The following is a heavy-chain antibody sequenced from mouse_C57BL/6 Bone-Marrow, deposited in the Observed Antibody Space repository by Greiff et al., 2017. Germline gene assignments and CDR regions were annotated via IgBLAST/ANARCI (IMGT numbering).Heavy chain of an antibody. CDR1: GYTFTSYW. J-gene: IGHJ1*03. V-gene: IGHV1-61*01. CDR3: ARRDYYGSTYWYFDV. D-gene: IGHD1-1*01. Sequence: QVQLQQPGAELVRPGSSVKLSCKASGYTFTSYWMDWVKQRPGQGLEWIGNIYPSDSETHYNQKFKDKATLTVDKSSSTAYMQLSSLTSEDSAVYYCARRDYYGSTYWYFDVWSTGPSLTLSS. CDR2: IYPSDSET.